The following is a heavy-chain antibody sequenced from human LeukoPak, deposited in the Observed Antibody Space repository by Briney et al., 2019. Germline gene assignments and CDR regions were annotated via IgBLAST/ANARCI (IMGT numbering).Heavy chain of an antibody. Sequence: PGGSLRLSCAASGFTFSSYAMSWVXXAPGKGLEWVSAISGSGDSTYYADSVKGRFTISRDNSKNTLYLQVNNLRAEDTAVYYXXKWAVAGYAFFDYWGQGTLVTVSS. CDR1: GFTFSSYA. CDR3: XKWAVAGYAFFDY. CDR2: ISGSGDST. J-gene: IGHJ4*02. V-gene: IGHV3-23*01. D-gene: IGHD6-19*01.